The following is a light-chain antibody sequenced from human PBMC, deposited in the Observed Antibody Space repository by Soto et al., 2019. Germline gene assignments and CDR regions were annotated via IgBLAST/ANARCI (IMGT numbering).Light chain of an antibody. J-gene: IGLJ1*01. Sequence: QSVLTQPASVSGSPGQSITISCTGTSSDVGGYDYVSWYQQHPGKVPKFMIYEVTNRPSGVSSRFSGSKSGNTASLTISGLQAEDEADYYCSSYTSSSTLVFGTGTKVTVL. CDR1: SSDVGGYDY. V-gene: IGLV2-14*01. CDR2: EVT. CDR3: SSYTSSSTLV.